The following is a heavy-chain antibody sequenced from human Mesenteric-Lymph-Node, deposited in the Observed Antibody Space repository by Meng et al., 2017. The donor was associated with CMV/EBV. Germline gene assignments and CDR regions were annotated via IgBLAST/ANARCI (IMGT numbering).Heavy chain of an antibody. J-gene: IGHJ4*02. D-gene: IGHD4-17*01. CDR3: NRYSDADSYFFGLDV. CDR2: INQHGTEK. V-gene: IGHV3-7*01. Sequence: GESLKISCAASGFTFTNYWMSWARQAPGKGLEWVANINQHGTEKYYVDSVKGRFTISRDNAKNSLSLQITSLGVEDTAVYYCNRYSDADSYFFGLDVWGQGTLVTVSS. CDR1: GFTFTNYW.